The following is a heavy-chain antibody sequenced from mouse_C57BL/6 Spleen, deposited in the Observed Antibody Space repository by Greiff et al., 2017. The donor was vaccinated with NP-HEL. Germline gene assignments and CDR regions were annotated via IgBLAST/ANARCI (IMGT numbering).Heavy chain of an antibody. V-gene: IGHV5-17*01. CDR2: ISSGSSTI. CDR3: AREAYDYDPWFAY. J-gene: IGHJ3*01. D-gene: IGHD2-4*01. CDR1: GFTFSDYG. Sequence: EVQLVESGGGLVKPGGSLKLSCAASGFTFSDYGMHWVRQAPEKGLEWVAYISSGSSTIYYADTVKGRFTISRDNAKNTLFLQMTSLRSEDTAMYYCAREAYDYDPWFAYWGQGTLVTVSA.